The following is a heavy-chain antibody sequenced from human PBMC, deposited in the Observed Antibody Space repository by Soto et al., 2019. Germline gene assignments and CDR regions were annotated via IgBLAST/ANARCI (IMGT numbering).Heavy chain of an antibody. D-gene: IGHD3-10*01. Sequence: VQLVESGGGLVKPGGSLRLSCAASGFTFSSYGMHWVRQAPGKGLEWVAVISYDGSNKYYADSVKGRFTISRDNSKNTLYLQMNSLRAEDTAVYYCAKDRGTRLYYYYMDVWGKGTTVTVSS. V-gene: IGHV3-30*18. CDR3: AKDRGTRLYYYYMDV. CDR1: GFTFSSYG. J-gene: IGHJ6*03. CDR2: ISYDGSNK.